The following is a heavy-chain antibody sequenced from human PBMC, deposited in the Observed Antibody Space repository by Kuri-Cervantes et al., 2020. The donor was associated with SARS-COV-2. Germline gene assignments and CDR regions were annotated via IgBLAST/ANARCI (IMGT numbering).Heavy chain of an antibody. Sequence: GESLKISCAASGFTFSSYGMHWVRQAPGKGLEWVAFIRYDGSNKYYADSVKGRFTISRDNSKNTLYLQMNSLRAEDTAVYFCAKPLTNYHDTSGPDYWGQGTLVAVSS. J-gene: IGHJ4*02. CDR3: AKPLTNYHDTSGPDY. CDR1: GFTFSSYG. CDR2: IRYDGSNK. D-gene: IGHD3-22*01. V-gene: IGHV3-30*02.